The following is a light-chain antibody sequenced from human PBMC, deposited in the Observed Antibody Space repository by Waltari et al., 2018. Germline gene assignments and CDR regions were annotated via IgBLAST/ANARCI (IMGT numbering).Light chain of an antibody. V-gene: IGKV1-39*01. CDR3: QQSYSSPYT. CDR2: SAS. J-gene: IGKJ2*01. CDR1: QSISNF. Sequence: DIQMTQSPSSLSASVGDKVTITCRTSQSISNFLNWYQQKSGEAPKLLIYSASNLRSGVPSRFTGSGSGTDFALTISGLQPEDFASYFCQQSYSSPYTFGQGAKLDIK.